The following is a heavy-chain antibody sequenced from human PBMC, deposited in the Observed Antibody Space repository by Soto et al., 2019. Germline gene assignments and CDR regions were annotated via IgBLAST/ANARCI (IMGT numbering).Heavy chain of an antibody. J-gene: IGHJ4*02. Sequence: GGSLRLSCAASGFTVSSNYMSWVRQAPGKGLEWVSVIYSGGSTYYADSVKGRFTISRDNSKNTLYLQMNSLRAEDTAVYYCASNYYDSSGYLDYWGQGTLVTVS. D-gene: IGHD3-22*01. CDR1: GFTVSSNY. CDR3: ASNYYDSSGYLDY. CDR2: IYSGGST. V-gene: IGHV3-53*01.